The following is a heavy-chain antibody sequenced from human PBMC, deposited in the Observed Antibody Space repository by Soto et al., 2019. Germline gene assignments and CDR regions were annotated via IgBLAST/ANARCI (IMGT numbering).Heavy chain of an antibody. Sequence: ASVKVSCKASGYTFTSYDINWVRQATGQGLEWMGWMNPNSGNTGYAQKFQGRVTMTRNTSISTAYMELSSLRSEDTAVYYCARCLRGFWSGYQTFKYNWFDPWGQGTLVTVSS. D-gene: IGHD3-3*01. V-gene: IGHV1-8*01. CDR2: MNPNSGNT. J-gene: IGHJ5*02. CDR1: GYTFTSYD. CDR3: ARCLRGFWSGYQTFKYNWFDP.